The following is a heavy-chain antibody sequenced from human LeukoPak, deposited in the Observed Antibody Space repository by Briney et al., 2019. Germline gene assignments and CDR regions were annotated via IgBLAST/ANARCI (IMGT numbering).Heavy chain of an antibody. CDR3: ARGYSGYFYY. CDR1: GFTFSGSW. Sequence: GGSLRLSCAASGFTFSGSWMHWVRQAPGKGLVWVSRINSDGSDTTYADSVKGRFTISRDNAKSTLYLQMNSLRADDTAVYYCARGYSGYFYYWGQGTLVTVSS. J-gene: IGHJ4*02. CDR2: INSDGSDT. D-gene: IGHD5-12*01. V-gene: IGHV3-74*01.